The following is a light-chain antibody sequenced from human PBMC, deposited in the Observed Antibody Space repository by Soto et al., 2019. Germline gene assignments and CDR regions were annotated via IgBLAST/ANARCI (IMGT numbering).Light chain of an antibody. V-gene: IGLV2-14*01. CDR1: SSDVGGYNY. Sequence: QSALTQPASVSGSPGQSITISCTGTSSDVGGYNYVSWYQQHPGKAPKLMIYDVSNRPSGVSNRFSGSKSGNTASLTISGLQAEDEADYYFSSYTCSVVFGGGTKLTVL. CDR2: DVS. J-gene: IGLJ2*01. CDR3: SSYTCSVV.